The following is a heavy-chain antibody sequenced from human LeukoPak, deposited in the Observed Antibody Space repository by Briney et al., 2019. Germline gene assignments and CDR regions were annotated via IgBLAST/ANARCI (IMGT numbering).Heavy chain of an antibody. CDR1: GFTFSNAW. Sequence: NPGGSLRLSRAASGFTFSNAWMSWVRQAPGKGLEWVGRIKSKTDGGTTDYAAPVKGRFTISRDDSKNTLYLQMNSLKTEDTAVYYCTTPAYYYDSSGYYYWGQGTLVTVSS. CDR3: TTPAYYYDSSGYYY. V-gene: IGHV3-15*01. J-gene: IGHJ4*02. D-gene: IGHD3-22*01. CDR2: IKSKTDGGTT.